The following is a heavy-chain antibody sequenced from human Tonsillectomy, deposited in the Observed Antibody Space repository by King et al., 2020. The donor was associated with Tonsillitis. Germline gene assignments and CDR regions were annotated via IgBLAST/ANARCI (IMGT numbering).Heavy chain of an antibody. Sequence: QLVQSGAEVKKPGASVKVSCKASGYTFTSYFMHWVRQAPGQGLEWMGIINPSGDSTNYAQKFQSRVTMTRDTSTSTVYMELSSLRSEDTAVYYCARSRVYCSSASCFGWRIDVWGKGTTVTVSS. J-gene: IGHJ6*03. CDR1: GYTFTSYF. D-gene: IGHD2-2*01. CDR3: ARSRVYCSSASCFGWRIDV. CDR2: INPSGDST. V-gene: IGHV1-46*01.